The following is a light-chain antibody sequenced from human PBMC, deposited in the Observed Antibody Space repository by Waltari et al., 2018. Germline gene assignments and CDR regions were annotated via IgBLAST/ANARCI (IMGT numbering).Light chain of an antibody. CDR1: SGSIASNY. J-gene: IGLJ6*01. CDR3: QSYDSSNNV. CDR2: EDN. Sequence: NFMLTQPHSVSESPGKTVTISCTRSSGSIASNYVQWYQQRPGSAPTTVSYEDNQRPSGVPDRFSGSIDSSSNSASLTISGLKTEDEADYYCQSYDSSNNVFGSSTKVTVL. V-gene: IGLV6-57*03.